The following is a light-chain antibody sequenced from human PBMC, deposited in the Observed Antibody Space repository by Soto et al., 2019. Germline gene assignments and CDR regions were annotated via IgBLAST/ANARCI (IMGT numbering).Light chain of an antibody. Sequence: DIQMTQSPSTLSASVGDRVTMTCRASQRISTWLAWYQQKPGKAPKLLINQATTLQPGVPSRFSASGSGTEFTLSINNLQPDDLATYYWQQYNIYPLSFGGGTKVEIK. CDR3: QQYNIYPLS. CDR2: QAT. CDR1: QRISTW. V-gene: IGKV1-5*03. J-gene: IGKJ4*01.